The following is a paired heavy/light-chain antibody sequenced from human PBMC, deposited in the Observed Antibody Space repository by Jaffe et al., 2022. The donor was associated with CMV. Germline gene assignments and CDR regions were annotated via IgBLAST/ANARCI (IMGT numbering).Light chain of an antibody. CDR2: EVS. CDR3: CSYAGSSTFHVV. Sequence: QSALTQPASVSGSPGQSITISCTGTSSDVGSYNLVSWYQQHPGKAPKLMIYEVSKRPSGVSNRFSGSKSGNTASLTISGLQAEDEADYYCCSYAGSSTFHVVFGGGTKLTVL. CDR1: SSDVGSYNL. V-gene: IGLV2-23*02. J-gene: IGLJ2*01.
Heavy chain of an antibody. J-gene: IGHJ4*02. CDR3: AKEGTYVWGSYRYWGDLDY. V-gene: IGHV3-30*18. CDR2: ISYDGSNK. Sequence: QVQLVESGGGVVQPGRSLRLSCAASGFTFSSYGMHWVRQAPGKGLEWVAVISYDGSNKYYADSVKGRFTISRDNSKNTLYLQMNSLRAEDTAVYYCAKEGTYVWGSYRYWGDLDYWGQGTLVTVSS. D-gene: IGHD3-16*02. CDR1: GFTFSSYG.